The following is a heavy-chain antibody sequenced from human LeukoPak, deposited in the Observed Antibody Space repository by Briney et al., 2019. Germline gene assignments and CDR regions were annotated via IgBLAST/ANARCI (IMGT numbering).Heavy chain of an antibody. V-gene: IGHV1-2*02. CDR3: ARSRVTTIPNFDY. D-gene: IGHD2-21*02. CDR2: INPNSGAT. Sequence: ASMKVSCKASGYTFIDYYIHWVRQAPGQGLEWMGWINPNSGATDYAQKFQGRATMTRDTSISTTYMELSKLNSDDTAVYYCARSRVTTIPNFDYWGQGTLVTASS. CDR1: GYTFIDYY. J-gene: IGHJ4*02.